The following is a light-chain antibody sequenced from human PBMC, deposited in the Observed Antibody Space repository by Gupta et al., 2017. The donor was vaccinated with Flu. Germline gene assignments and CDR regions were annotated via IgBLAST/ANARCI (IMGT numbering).Light chain of an antibody. Sequence: QLVLTQSPSASAFLGASVKLTCTMSSGHSSYAIAWHQQQPEKGPQYLMKLNSDGSHSKGDGIPYRFSGSSSGAERYLTISSLQSEDEADYYCQTWGTGIHVFGGGTKLTVL. V-gene: IGLV4-69*01. J-gene: IGLJ3*02. CDR2: LNSDGSH. CDR1: SGHSSYA. CDR3: QTWGTGIHV.